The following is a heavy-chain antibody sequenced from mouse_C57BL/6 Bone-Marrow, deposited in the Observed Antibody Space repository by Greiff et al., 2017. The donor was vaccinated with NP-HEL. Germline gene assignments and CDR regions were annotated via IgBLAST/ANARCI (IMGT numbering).Heavy chain of an antibody. J-gene: IGHJ1*03. CDR3: ARWDITAWYFDV. Sequence: QVQLKESGAELARPGASVKLSCKASGYTFTSYGISWVKQRTGQGLEWIGEIYPRSGNTYYNEKFKGKATLTADKSSSTAYMELRSLPSEDSAVYFCARWDITAWYFDVWGTGTTVTVSS. V-gene: IGHV1-81*01. CDR2: IYPRSGNT. D-gene: IGHD1-1*01. CDR1: GYTFTSYG.